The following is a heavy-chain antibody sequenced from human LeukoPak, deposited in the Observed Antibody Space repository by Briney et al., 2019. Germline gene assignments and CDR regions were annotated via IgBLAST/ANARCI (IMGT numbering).Heavy chain of an antibody. CDR1: GGSISSYY. CDR2: IYYSGST. J-gene: IGHJ4*02. Sequence: SETLSLTCTVSGGSISSYYWRWIRQPPGKGLEWIGYIYYSGSTNYNPSLKSRVTISVDTSNNQFSLKLSSVTAADTAVYYCARGLNYGDPFGYWGQGSLVTVSS. V-gene: IGHV4-59*08. D-gene: IGHD4/OR15-4a*01. CDR3: ARGLNYGDPFGY.